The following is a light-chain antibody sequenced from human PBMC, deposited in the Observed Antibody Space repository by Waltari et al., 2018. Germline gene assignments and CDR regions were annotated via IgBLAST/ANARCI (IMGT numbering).Light chain of an antibody. V-gene: IGLV2-14*03. J-gene: IGLJ2*01. CDR1: SADIGLYNY. Sequence: QSALTQPAAMSGSPGQSITLSCPGTSADIGLYNYVSWYQHHPGEAPKLIIFDVTKRPSGISDRFSGSKSGNTASLTISGLQTEDEGHYYCSSHTTTSTLVFGGGTKLTVL. CDR2: DVT. CDR3: SSHTTTSTLV.